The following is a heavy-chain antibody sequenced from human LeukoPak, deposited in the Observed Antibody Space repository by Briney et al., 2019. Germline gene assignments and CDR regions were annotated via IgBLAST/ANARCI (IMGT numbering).Heavy chain of an antibody. CDR3: ARANQYGVRWLHTYYYYYMDV. CDR2: MNPNSGNT. D-gene: IGHD4-23*01. J-gene: IGHJ6*03. Sequence: ASVKVSCKASGYTFTSYDINWVRQATGQGLEWMGWMNPNSGNTGYAQKFQGRVTMTRNTSISTAYMELSSLRSEDTAVYYCARANQYGVRWLHTYYYYYMDVWGKGTTVTVSS. V-gene: IGHV1-8*01. CDR1: GYTFTSYD.